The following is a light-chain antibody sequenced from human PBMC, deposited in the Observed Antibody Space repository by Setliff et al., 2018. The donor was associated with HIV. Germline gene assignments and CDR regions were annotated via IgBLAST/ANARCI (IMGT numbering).Light chain of an antibody. CDR3: SSYAITNTLP. J-gene: IGLJ1*01. CDR2: EVK. CDR1: SSDVGGYSY. Sequence: SALTQPASVSGSPGQSITISCTGTSSDVGGYSYVSWYQQHPGKAPKLIIYEVKNRPSGVSSRFSGSKSGNTASLTISGLQTEDEADYYCSSYAITNTLPFGTGTKGTVL. V-gene: IGLV2-14*03.